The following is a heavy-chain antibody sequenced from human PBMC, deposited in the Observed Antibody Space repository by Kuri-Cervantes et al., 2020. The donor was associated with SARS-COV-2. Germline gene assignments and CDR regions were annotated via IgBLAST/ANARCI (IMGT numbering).Heavy chain of an antibody. Sequence: GESLMISCAASGFTFSSYAMHWVRQAPGKGLEWVAVISYDGSNKYYADSVKGRFTISRDNSKNTLYLQMNSLRAEDTAVYYCARDQDDYSNYHAFDIWGQGTMVTVSS. J-gene: IGHJ3*02. D-gene: IGHD4-11*01. CDR2: ISYDGSNK. CDR3: ARDQDDYSNYHAFDI. V-gene: IGHV3-30*04. CDR1: GFTFSSYA.